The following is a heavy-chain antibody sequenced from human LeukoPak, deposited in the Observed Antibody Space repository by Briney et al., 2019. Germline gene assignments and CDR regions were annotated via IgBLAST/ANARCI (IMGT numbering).Heavy chain of an antibody. Sequence: SETLSLTCTGSGGSLSSYYWSWIRQPPGKGLEWIGYIYYSGSTKYNPSLKSRGTISIYTSKNQFSLKLSSVTAADTAVYYCARGWEGYCSGGSCYYDKNFDYWGQGMLVTVSS. CDR3: ARGWEGYCSGGSCYYDKNFDY. CDR1: GGSLSSYY. V-gene: IGHV4-59*01. D-gene: IGHD2-15*01. CDR2: IYYSGST. J-gene: IGHJ4*02.